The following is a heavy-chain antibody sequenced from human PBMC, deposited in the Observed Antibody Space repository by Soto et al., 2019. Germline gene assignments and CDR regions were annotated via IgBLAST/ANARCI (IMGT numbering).Heavy chain of an antibody. D-gene: IGHD6-19*01. Sequence: SLRLACTASGFTFGDYAVPWFLQATGQDLEWVSFIRSKAAGGTTEYAASVKGRFTISRDDSKSIAYLQMESLKTEDTAMYYCARSPGIAVADYWGQGTLVTVSS. CDR3: ARSPGIAVADY. V-gene: IGHV3-49*03. J-gene: IGHJ4*02. CDR2: IRSKAAGGTT. CDR1: GFTFGDYA.